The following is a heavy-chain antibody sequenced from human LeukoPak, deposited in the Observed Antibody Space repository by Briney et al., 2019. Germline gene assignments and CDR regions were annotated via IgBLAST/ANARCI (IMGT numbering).Heavy chain of an antibody. J-gene: IGHJ4*02. CDR2: ISSSGSTI. Sequence: GSLRLFYGAWVYTFSDYYMRWTRQAPGKGLECGSYISSSGSTIYYADSVKGRFTISRDNAKNSLYLQMNSLRAEDTAVYYCARTAGYSYGFDYWGQGTLVTVSS. CDR3: ARTAGYSYGFDY. V-gene: IGHV3-11*01. D-gene: IGHD5-18*01. CDR1: VYTFSDYY.